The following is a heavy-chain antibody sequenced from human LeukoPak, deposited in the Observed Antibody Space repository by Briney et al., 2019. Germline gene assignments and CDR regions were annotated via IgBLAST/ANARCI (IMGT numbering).Heavy chain of an antibody. V-gene: IGHV3-73*01. CDR3: TRHGDYYGSGSYYGSYYYYYMDV. Sequence: GGSLRLSCAASGFTFSGSALHWVRQASGKGLEWVGRIRSKANSYATAYAASVKGRFTISRDDSKNTAYLQMNSLKTEDTAVYYCTRHGDYYGSGSYYGSYYYYYMDVWGKGTTVTVSS. D-gene: IGHD3-10*01. CDR2: IRSKANSYAT. J-gene: IGHJ6*03. CDR1: GFTFSGSA.